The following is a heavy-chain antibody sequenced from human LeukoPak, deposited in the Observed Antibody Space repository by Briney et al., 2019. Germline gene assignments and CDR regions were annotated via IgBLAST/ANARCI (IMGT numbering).Heavy chain of an antibody. Sequence: ASVKVSCQASGYTFTGQYIHWVRQAPGQGLEWMWWMNPKSGGTEYAQKFQGRVTMTRDTSITTVYMELSRLTSDETGVYYCAREINTIFGVGFDGAYDYWGQGTLVSVSS. D-gene: IGHD3-3*01. V-gene: IGHV1-2*02. CDR1: GYTFTGQY. CDR2: MNPKSGGT. CDR3: AREINTIFGVGFDGAYDY. J-gene: IGHJ4*02.